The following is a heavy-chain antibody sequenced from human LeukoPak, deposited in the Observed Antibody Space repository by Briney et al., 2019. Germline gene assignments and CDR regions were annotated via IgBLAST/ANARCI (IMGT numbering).Heavy chain of an antibody. D-gene: IGHD5-12*01. J-gene: IGHJ6*03. V-gene: IGHV4-4*07. CDR2: IYTSGST. CDR3: ARSRLRQLPRSSYYYYYYMDV. CDR1: GGSISSYY. Sequence: SETLSLTCTVSGGSISSYYWSWIRQPAGKGLEWIGRIYTSGSTNYNPSLKSRVTMSVDTSKNQFSLKLSSVTAADTAVYYCARSRLRQLPRSSYYYYYYMDVWGKETTVTVSS.